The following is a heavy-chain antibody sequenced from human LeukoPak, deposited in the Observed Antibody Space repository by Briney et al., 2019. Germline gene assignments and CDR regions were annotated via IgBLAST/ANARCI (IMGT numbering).Heavy chain of an antibody. CDR1: AFTFSSYD. V-gene: IGHV3-48*03. J-gene: IGHJ5*02. D-gene: IGHD3-3*01. CDR2: ISSSGTTK. CDR3: ARELTKSGPNRFDP. Sequence: GGSLRLSCAASAFTFSSYDMNWVRRAPGKGLEWVSYISSSGTTKYYADSVKGRFTISRDNAKNSLYLQMNSLRAEDTAIYYRARELTKSGPNRFDPWGQGTLVTVSS.